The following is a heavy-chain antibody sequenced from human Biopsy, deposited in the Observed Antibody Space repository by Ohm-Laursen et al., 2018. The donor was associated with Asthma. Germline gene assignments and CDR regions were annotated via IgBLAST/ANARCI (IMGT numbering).Heavy chain of an antibody. CDR2: IYYSGTT. J-gene: IGHJ6*02. CDR1: SGSGGYMRSGNYY. D-gene: IGHD6-13*01. V-gene: IGHV4-39*01. Sequence: SETLSLTCSLSSGSGGYMRSGNYYWGWIRQPPGKGLEWIGSIYYSGTTYYNPSLESRVTVSADTSKNQFSLNPTSVTAADTAVYYCVRGSSSWHHGPFHYYYGLDVWGQGTTATVSS. CDR3: VRGSSSWHHGPFHYYYGLDV.